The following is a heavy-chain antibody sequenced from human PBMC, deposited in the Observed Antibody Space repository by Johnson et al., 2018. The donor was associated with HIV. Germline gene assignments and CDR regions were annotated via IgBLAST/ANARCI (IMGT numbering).Heavy chain of an antibody. J-gene: IGHJ3*02. CDR2: ISWNSGSI. V-gene: IGHV3-9*01. CDR1: GFTFDDYA. Sequence: VQLVESGGGLVQPGRSLRLSCAASGFTFDDYAMHWVRQAPGKGLEWVSGISWNSGSIGYADSVKGRFTISRDNAKNSVYLQMNSLRVEDTGLYHWARSRRWFRESDAFDIWGQGTMVTVSS. CDR3: ARSRRWFRESDAFDI. D-gene: IGHD3-10*01.